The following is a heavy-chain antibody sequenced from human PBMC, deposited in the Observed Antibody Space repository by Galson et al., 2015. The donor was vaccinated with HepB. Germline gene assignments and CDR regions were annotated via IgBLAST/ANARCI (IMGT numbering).Heavy chain of an antibody. V-gene: IGHV3-74*01. Sequence: SLRLSCAASGFTFSNYWMHWVRQAPGKGLVWVSRIRGDAGSTLYTDSVGGRFTISRDNTKNTLFLQMNSLRAEDTALYYCVREDCGVGYCAFDYWGRGTLVTVSS. J-gene: IGHJ4*02. D-gene: IGHD2-21*01. CDR1: GFTFSNYW. CDR2: IRGDAGST. CDR3: VREDCGVGYCAFDY.